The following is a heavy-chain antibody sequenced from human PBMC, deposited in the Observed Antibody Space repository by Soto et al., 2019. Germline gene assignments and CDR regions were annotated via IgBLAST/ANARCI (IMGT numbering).Heavy chain of an antibody. CDR1: GFIFISYW. D-gene: IGHD3-3*01. V-gene: IGHV3-7*01. J-gene: IGHJ6*02. Sequence: GGSLILSCAASGFIFISYWMSWVRQAPGKGLEWVANIKQDGSEKYYVDSVKGRFTISRDSSKNTLYLQMNSLRAEDTAVYYCAKERTGVFWSGPTDGMDVWGQGTTVTVSS. CDR2: IKQDGSEK. CDR3: AKERTGVFWSGPTDGMDV.